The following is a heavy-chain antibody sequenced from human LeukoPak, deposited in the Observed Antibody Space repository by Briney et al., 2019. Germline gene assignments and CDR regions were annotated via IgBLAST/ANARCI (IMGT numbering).Heavy chain of an antibody. V-gene: IGHV3-7*03. CDR1: GFTFSSYW. CDR2: IKQDGGQK. CDR3: ARGDYYGSGTYYHDAFDI. Sequence: GGSLRLSCAASGFTFSSYWMSWVRQAPGKGLEWVANIKQDGGQKFYVDSVKGRFTISRDNAKNSLYLQMNSLRAEDTAVYYSARGDYYGSGTYYHDAFDIWGQGTMVTVSS. J-gene: IGHJ3*02. D-gene: IGHD3-10*01.